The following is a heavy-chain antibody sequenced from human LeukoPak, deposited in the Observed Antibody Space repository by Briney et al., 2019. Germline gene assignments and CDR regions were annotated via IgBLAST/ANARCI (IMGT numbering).Heavy chain of an antibody. J-gene: IGHJ4*02. D-gene: IGHD3-22*01. V-gene: IGHV4-4*02. Sequence: SETLSLTCGVSGGSVINTNWWTWVRQPPGKGLEWIGEVHLDGRTNYNPSLESRLTMSVDVSENQVSLNLRSVTAADTAVYYCARSAMFDGSGYPNYWGQGIPVTVSS. CDR2: VHLDGRT. CDR3: ARSAMFDGSGYPNY. CDR1: GGSVINTNW.